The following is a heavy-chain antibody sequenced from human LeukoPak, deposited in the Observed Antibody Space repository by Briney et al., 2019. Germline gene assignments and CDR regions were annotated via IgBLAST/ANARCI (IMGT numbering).Heavy chain of an antibody. CDR3: AIADLYDTSLYFHY. V-gene: IGHV4-59*01. CDR1: GAFIRTNF. Sequence: SSETLSLTCTVSGAFIRTNFGSWLRQPPGMGLEWIGYIHHSGNTNYNPSLRSRVTILIDTPTKQFSLRLNSVTAADTALYYCAIADLYDTSLYFHYWGQGILVTVSS. J-gene: IGHJ4*02. D-gene: IGHD3-16*01. CDR2: IHHSGNT.